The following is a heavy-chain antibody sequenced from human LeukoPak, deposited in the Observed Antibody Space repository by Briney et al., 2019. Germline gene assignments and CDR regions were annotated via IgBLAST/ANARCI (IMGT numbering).Heavy chain of an antibody. J-gene: IGHJ2*01. CDR3: ARRGQPYWYFAL. CDR2: ISYVGST. D-gene: IGHD3-16*01. Sequence: SETLSLTCTDSRGSVCSGMHCRGWVRQPPGKGLGWLGYISYVGSTDSNSSLRARAPISEDTSNNQFSLKVTSVDDAATPVYYCARRGQPYWYFALWGGGTLVSASS. V-gene: IGHV4-61*01. CDR1: RGSVCSGMHC.